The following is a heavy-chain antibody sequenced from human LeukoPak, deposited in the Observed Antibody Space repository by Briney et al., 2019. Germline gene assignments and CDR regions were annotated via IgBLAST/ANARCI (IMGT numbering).Heavy chain of an antibody. J-gene: IGHJ4*02. V-gene: IGHV1-69*05. CDR2: IIPIFGTA. CDR3: ASLGPNYYGSGPKGY. CDR1: GGTFSSYA. Sequence: VASVKVSCKASGGTFSSYAISWVRQAPGQGLEWMGGIIPIFGTANYAQKFQGRVTITTDESTSTAYMELSSLRSEDTAVYYCASLGPNYYGSGPKGYWGQGTLVTVSS. D-gene: IGHD3-10*01.